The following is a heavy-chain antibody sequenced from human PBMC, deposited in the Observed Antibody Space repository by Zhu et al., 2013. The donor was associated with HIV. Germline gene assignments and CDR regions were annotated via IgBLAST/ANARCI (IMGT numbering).Heavy chain of an antibody. V-gene: IGHV1-69*01. Sequence: QVQLVQSGAEVKRPGSSVKVSCTASGDTFSNYAITWVRQAPGQGLEWMGGIIPIFGTTNYAQKFQDRVTITADASTSTAYMELSSLRSEDTAVYYCVLPKGGGVRKRVVGSPTFDSWGQGTLVTVSS. CDR3: VLPKGGGVRKRVVGSPTFDS. CDR2: IIPIFGTT. D-gene: IGHD2-21*01. CDR1: GDTFSNYA. J-gene: IGHJ4*02.